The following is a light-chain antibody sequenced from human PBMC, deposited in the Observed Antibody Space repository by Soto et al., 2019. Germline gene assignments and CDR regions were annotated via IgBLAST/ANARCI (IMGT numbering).Light chain of an antibody. V-gene: IGKV3-15*01. J-gene: IGKJ2*01. CDR3: QQYNNWPPFT. CDR2: NAF. Sequence: EIMMTQSPATLSASPGERATLSCRASQSVTTNLAWYQKKPGQAPRLLIHNAFTRATGIAARFSGSGSGTDFTLTISSLQSEDFAVYYCQQYNNWPPFTFGQGTKLEIK. CDR1: QSVTTN.